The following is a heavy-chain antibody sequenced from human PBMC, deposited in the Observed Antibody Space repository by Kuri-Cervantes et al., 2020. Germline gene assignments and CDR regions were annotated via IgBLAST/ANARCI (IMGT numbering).Heavy chain of an antibody. D-gene: IGHD5-12*01. CDR2: ISWNSGSI. Sequence: GESLKISCAASGFTFSSYGMNWVRQAPGKGLEWVSGISWNSGSIGYADSAKGRFTISRDNAKNSLYLQMNSLRAEDTAVYYCARLYSGYDYWFYYFDYWGQGTLVTVSS. V-gene: IGHV3-20*04. J-gene: IGHJ4*02. CDR3: ARLYSGYDYWFYYFDY. CDR1: GFTFSSYG.